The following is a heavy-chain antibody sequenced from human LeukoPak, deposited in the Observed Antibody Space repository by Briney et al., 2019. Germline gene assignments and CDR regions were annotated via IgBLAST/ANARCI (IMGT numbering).Heavy chain of an antibody. J-gene: IGHJ4*02. CDR1: GGSISSYY. D-gene: IGHD3-10*01. Sequence: PSETLSLTCTVSGGSISSYYWSWIRQPPGKGLEWIGYIYYSGSTNYNPSLKSRVTISVDTSKNQFSLKLSSVTAADTAVYYCARNMVRGVIPDYWGQGTLVTVSS. CDR3: ARNMVRGVIPDY. V-gene: IGHV4-59*08. CDR2: IYYSGST.